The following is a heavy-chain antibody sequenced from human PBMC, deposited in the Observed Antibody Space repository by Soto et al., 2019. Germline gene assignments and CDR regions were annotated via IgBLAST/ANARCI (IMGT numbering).Heavy chain of an antibody. CDR3: ARESPHKWSLLFRSYYGMDV. CDR2: ISAYNGNT. J-gene: IGHJ6*02. CDR1: GYTFTSYG. D-gene: IGHD1-26*01. V-gene: IGHV1-18*04. Sequence: ASVKVSCKASGYTFTSYGISWVRQARGQGLEWMGWISAYNGNTNYAQKLQGRVTRTTDTPTSTAYMELRRLRSDDTAVYYCARESPHKWSLLFRSYYGMDVWGQGTTVTVSS.